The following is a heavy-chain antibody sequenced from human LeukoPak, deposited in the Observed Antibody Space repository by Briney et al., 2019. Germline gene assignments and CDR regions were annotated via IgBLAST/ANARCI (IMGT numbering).Heavy chain of an antibody. Sequence: PGGSLRLSCAASGFTFSSYAMHWVRQAPGKGLEWVAVISYDGSNKYYADSVEGRFTISRDNSKNTLYLQMNSLRAEDTAVYYCARGPPPVRGVIGAFDIWGQGTMVTVSS. V-gene: IGHV3-30-3*01. J-gene: IGHJ3*02. D-gene: IGHD3-10*01. CDR2: ISYDGSNK. CDR1: GFTFSSYA. CDR3: ARGPPPVRGVIGAFDI.